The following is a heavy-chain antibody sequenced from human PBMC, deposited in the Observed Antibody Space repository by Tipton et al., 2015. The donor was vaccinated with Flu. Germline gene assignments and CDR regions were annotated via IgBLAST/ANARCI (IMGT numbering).Heavy chain of an antibody. J-gene: IGHJ4*02. Sequence: LSLTCSVSGDSIGSRYYWGWIRQPPGKGLEWLSYISSSASTISYADSVRGRFTISRDNAKNSLYLQLNSLRAEDTALYYCATLTGDDYWGQGDVVTVSS. V-gene: IGHV3-11*04. CDR3: ATLTGDDY. CDR2: ISSSASTI. D-gene: IGHD7-27*01. CDR1: GDSIGSRYY.